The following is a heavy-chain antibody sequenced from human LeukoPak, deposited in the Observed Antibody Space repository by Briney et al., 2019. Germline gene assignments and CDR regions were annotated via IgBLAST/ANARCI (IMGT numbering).Heavy chain of an antibody. V-gene: IGHV4-39*07. J-gene: IGHJ4*02. CDR1: GGSISSSSYY. CDR2: IYYSGST. Sequence: PSETLSLTCTVSGGSISSSSYYWGWIRQPPGKGLEWIGSIYYSGSTYYNPSLKSRVTISVDTSKNQFSLRLSSVTAADTAVYYCARDYSDYGGTFDYWGQGTLVTVSS. D-gene: IGHD4-23*01. CDR3: ARDYSDYGGTFDY.